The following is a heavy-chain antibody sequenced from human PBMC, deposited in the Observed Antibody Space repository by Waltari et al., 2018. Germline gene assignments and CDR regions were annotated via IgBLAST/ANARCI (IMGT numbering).Heavy chain of an antibody. Sequence: QLQLQESGPGLVKPSETLSLTCTVSGGSISSSSYYWGWIRQPPGKGLEWVSVVYVTGNTDYADSVKGRFTTSRDNAKNSLYLQMNSLRAEDTAVYYCAREGGSYAVRAFDIWGQGTMVTVSS. CDR2: VYVTGNT. V-gene: IGHV4-39*02. J-gene: IGHJ3*02. CDR3: AREGGSYAVRAFDI. CDR1: GGSISSSSYY. D-gene: IGHD1-26*01.